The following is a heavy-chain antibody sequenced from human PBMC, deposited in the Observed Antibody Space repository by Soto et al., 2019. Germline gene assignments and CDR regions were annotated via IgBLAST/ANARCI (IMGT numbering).Heavy chain of an antibody. Sequence: SETLSLTCTVSGGSISSGGYYWSWIRQHPGKGLEWIGYIYYSGSTYYNPSLKSRVTISVDTSKNQFSLKLSSVTAADTAVYYCARVIYYDFWSGYPGYFDYWGQGTLVTVSS. CDR3: ARVIYYDFWSGYPGYFDY. V-gene: IGHV4-31*03. J-gene: IGHJ4*02. D-gene: IGHD3-3*01. CDR2: IYYSGST. CDR1: GGSISSGGYY.